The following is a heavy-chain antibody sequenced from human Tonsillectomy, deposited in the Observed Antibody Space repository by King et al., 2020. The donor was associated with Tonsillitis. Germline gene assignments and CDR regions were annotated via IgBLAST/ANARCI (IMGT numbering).Heavy chain of an antibody. CDR2: IVVGSGNT. Sequence: QLVESGPEVKKAGTSVKVSCKASGFTFTTSAIQWVRQARGQRLEWIGWIVVGSGNTNYAQKFQERVTITRDMSTSTAYMELSSLRSEDTAVYYCAADNDHGDQHWFDPWGQGTLVTVSS. V-gene: IGHV1-58*02. J-gene: IGHJ5*02. CDR1: GFTFTTSA. D-gene: IGHD4-17*01. CDR3: AADNDHGDQHWFDP.